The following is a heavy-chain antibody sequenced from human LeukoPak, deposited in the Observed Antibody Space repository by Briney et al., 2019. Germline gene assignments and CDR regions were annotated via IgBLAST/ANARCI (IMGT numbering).Heavy chain of an antibody. Sequence: GGPLRLSCAASGFTFRTYAMSWVRQTPGKEPEWVSEISGSGGSTYYADSVKGRFTISRDSSKNILYLQLNSLSPEDTAVYYCAKTNRGGIGQCLDYWGQGTLVTVSS. CDR1: GFTFRTYA. D-gene: IGHD3-10*01. CDR3: AKTNRGGIGQCLDY. J-gene: IGHJ4*02. CDR2: ISGSGGST. V-gene: IGHV3-23*01.